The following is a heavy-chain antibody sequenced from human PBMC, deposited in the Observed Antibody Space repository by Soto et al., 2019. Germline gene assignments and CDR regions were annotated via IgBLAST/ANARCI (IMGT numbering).Heavy chain of an antibody. J-gene: IGHJ4*02. CDR1: GYIFGYYA. CDR3: VRTYRGTFALDY. Sequence: ASVKVSCKGSGYIFGYYAIHWVRQAPGQRLEWVGWINGGDGDKRYAQRVQERLTITRDSSASEAYMELRSLTSEDTAVYYCVRTYRGTFALDYWGQGTLVTVSS. CDR2: INGGDGDK. V-gene: IGHV1-3*01. D-gene: IGHD1-26*01.